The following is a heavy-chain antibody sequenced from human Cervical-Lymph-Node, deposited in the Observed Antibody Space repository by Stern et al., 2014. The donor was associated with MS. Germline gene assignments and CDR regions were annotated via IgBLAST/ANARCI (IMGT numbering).Heavy chain of an antibody. CDR1: GGSITNYY. D-gene: IGHD2/OR15-2a*01. J-gene: IGHJ4*01. V-gene: IGHV4-59*01. CDR2: ISYSGST. CDR3: ARDKGMFFL. Sequence: VQLQESGPGLVKPSETLSLTCTVSGGSITNYYWSWLRQPPGKGLEWFGSISYSGSTNYNPSLKSRFTIAVDTSKNQFSLKLSSVTAADTAVYYCARDKGMFFLWGQGTLVTVSS.